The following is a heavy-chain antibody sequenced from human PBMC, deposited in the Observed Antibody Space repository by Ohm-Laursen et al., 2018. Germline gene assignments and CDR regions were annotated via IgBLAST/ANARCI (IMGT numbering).Heavy chain of an antibody. CDR1: GFTFSSYA. J-gene: IGHJ3*02. D-gene: IGHD6-13*01. V-gene: IGHV3-23*01. CDR2: ISTSGDRT. Sequence: SLRLSCAASGFTFSSYAMSWVRQAPGKGLEWVSAISTSGDRTSYVDSVKGRFTISRDNSKDTLYLQMNSLRAEDTAVYYCAKPPSSSWYGAFDIWGQGTMVTVS. CDR3: AKPPSSSWYGAFDI.